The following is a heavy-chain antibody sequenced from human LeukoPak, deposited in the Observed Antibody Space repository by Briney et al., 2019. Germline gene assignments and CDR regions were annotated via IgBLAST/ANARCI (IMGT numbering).Heavy chain of an antibody. D-gene: IGHD1/OR15-1a*01. V-gene: IGHV3-53*01. J-gene: IGHJ4*02. CDR3: ARGGSNWYNAYFDY. Sequence: GGSLRLSCAASGFTVSSKYMTWVRQAPGKGLEWVSIIYSAGTTYYADSVKGRFTISRDNSKNTLYLQMDSLRVEDTAVYYCARGGSNWYNAYFDYWGQGTVVTVSS. CDR1: GFTVSSKY. CDR2: IYSAGTT.